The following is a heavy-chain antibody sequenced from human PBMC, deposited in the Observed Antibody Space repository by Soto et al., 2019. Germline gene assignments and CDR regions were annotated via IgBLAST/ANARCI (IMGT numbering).Heavy chain of an antibody. D-gene: IGHD5-18*01. CDR1: GFTFTSYG. V-gene: IGHV3-30*03. CDR3: VSDRGYGHASVPYS. J-gene: IGHJ4*02. Sequence: QAHLVESGGGVVQPGRSLRLSCAASGFTFTSYGMHWVRQAPGTRLEWVAVISYDGGLQHYADSVKGRFTISRDNYKNMVLLQMNSLRAEDTAVYYCVSDRGYGHASVPYSWGQGTLVSFSS. CDR2: ISYDGGLQ.